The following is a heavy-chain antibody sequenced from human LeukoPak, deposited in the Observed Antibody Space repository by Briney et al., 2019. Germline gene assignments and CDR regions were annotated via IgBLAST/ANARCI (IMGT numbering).Heavy chain of an antibody. J-gene: IGHJ4*02. D-gene: IGHD2-2*01. CDR3: ASDYCSSTSCYPFDY. V-gene: IGHV4-39*01. CDR1: GGSISSSSYY. Sequence: PSETLSLTCTVSGGSISSSSYYWGWIRQPPGKGLEWIGSIYYSGSTYYNPSLKSQVTISVDTSKNQFSLKLSSVTAADTAVYYCASDYCSSTSCYPFDYWGQGTLVTVSS. CDR2: IYYSGST.